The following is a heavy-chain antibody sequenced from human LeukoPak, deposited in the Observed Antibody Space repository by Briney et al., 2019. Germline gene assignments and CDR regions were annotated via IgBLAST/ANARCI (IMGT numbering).Heavy chain of an antibody. Sequence: SVKVSCKASGGTFNHFGINWVRQAPGQGLEWMGRIIPILDLTKYAPKIQDRVTITADKSTSTAYMELNSLRSEDTAVYFCARDSGRPPTSFDYWGQGTLVTVSS. CDR2: IIPILDLT. D-gene: IGHD1-1*01. CDR3: ARDSGRPPTSFDY. V-gene: IGHV1-69*04. CDR1: GGTFNHFG. J-gene: IGHJ4*02.